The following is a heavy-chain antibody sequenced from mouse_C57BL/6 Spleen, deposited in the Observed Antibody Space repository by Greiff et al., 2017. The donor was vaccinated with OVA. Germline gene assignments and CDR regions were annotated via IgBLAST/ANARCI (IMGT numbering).Heavy chain of an antibody. Sequence: EVNVVESGGGLVKPGGSLKLSCAASGFTFSDYGMHWVRQAPEKGLEWVAYISSGSSTIYYADTVKGRFTISRDNAKNTLFLQMTSLRSEDTAMYYCAKSITTVVATDYWGQGTTLTVSS. CDR2: ISSGSSTI. D-gene: IGHD1-1*01. CDR1: GFTFSDYG. J-gene: IGHJ2*01. CDR3: AKSITTVVATDY. V-gene: IGHV5-17*01.